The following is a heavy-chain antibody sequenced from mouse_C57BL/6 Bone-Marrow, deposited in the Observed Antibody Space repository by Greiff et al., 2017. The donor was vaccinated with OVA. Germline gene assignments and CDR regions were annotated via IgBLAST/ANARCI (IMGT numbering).Heavy chain of an antibody. Sequence: VQLKESGPGLAKPSQTLSLTCSVTGYSITSDYWNWIRKCPGKKLEYMGYISYSGSTYYNPSLKCLISTTRDTSKNQYYLQLNSVTTEDTATYYCARWNWDFYWYFDVWGTGTTLTVSS. J-gene: IGHJ1*03. CDR1: GYSITSDY. CDR3: ARWNWDFYWYFDV. CDR2: ISYSGST. D-gene: IGHD4-1*01. V-gene: IGHV3-8*01.